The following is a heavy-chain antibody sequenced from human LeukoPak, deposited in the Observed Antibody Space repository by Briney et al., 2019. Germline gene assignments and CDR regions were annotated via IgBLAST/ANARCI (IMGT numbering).Heavy chain of an antibody. CDR3: ARVLGSGYSDY. D-gene: IGHD2-15*01. Sequence: TPSETLSLTCTVSGGSISSYYWSWIRQPPGKGLEWLGYIYSIGSTNYNPSLKSRVTISVDTSRNQFAMELSSVTAADTAVYYCARVLGSGYSDYWGQGTLVTVSS. J-gene: IGHJ4*02. CDR2: IYSIGST. CDR1: GGSISSYY. V-gene: IGHV4-59*01.